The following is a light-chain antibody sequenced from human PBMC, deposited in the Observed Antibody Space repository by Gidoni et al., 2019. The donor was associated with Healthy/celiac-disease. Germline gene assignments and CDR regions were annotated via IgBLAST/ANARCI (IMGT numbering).Light chain of an antibody. Sequence: IQMTPSPSSLSASVGDRVTITCRASQSISSYLNWYQQKPGKAPKLLIYAASSLQSGVPSRFSGSGSGTDFTLTISSLQPEDFATYYCQQSYSTLVTFGQGTKLEIK. CDR1: QSISSY. CDR3: QQSYSTLVT. CDR2: AAS. J-gene: IGKJ2*01. V-gene: IGKV1-39*01.